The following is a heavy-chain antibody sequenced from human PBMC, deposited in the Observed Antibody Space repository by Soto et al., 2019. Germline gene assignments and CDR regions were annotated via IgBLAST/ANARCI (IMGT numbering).Heavy chain of an antibody. D-gene: IGHD2-8*02. CDR1: GGSISSYY. Sequence: PSETLSLTCTFSGGSISSYYWSWIRQPPGKGLEWLSYIITTGGNMFYADSVRGRFTISRDNGKNSVYLQMNSLRDEDTAVYYCARDTGYAFDIWGQGTRVTVSS. CDR3: ARDTGYAFDI. J-gene: IGHJ3*02. CDR2: IITTGGNM. V-gene: IGHV3-48*02.